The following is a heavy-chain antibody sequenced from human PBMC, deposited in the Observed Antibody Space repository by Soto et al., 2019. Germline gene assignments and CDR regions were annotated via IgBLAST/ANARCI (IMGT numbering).Heavy chain of an antibody. D-gene: IGHD3-3*01. Sequence: EVQVVESGGGLVQPGGSLRLSCAASGFTFSSNSMNWVRQAPGKGLEWISYISSSSSTIYADSVKGRFTISTDKAKSSLYLQMNSLRDEDTAVYYCARVIWSGHLTSDLWGQGTLVTVSS. CDR3: ARVIWSGHLTSDL. CDR2: ISSSSSTI. J-gene: IGHJ5*02. CDR1: GFTFSSNS. V-gene: IGHV3-48*02.